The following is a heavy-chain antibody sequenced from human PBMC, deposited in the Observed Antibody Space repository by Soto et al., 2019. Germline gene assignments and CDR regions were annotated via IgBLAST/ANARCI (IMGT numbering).Heavy chain of an antibody. Sequence: SETLSLTCTVSGDSISSYYWSWIRQPPGKGLEWIGYIYYSGSTNYNPSLKSRVTISVDTSKNQFSLKLSSVTAADTAVYYCARRHGSCFDYWGQGTLVTVSS. CDR2: IYYSGST. CDR3: ARRHGSCFDY. J-gene: IGHJ4*02. CDR1: GDSISSYY. V-gene: IGHV4-59*08.